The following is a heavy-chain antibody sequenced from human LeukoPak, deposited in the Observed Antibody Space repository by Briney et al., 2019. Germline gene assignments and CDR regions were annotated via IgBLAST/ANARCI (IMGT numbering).Heavy chain of an antibody. D-gene: IGHD3-10*01. V-gene: IGHV3-74*01. CDR2: TNHDGSDT. CDR3: AKGFSLLWFGELRPSHSLDY. J-gene: IGHJ4*02. Sequence: PGGSLRLSCAASGFSIRGYWMHWVRQVPGKGLLWVSHTNHDGSDTTYADSVKGRFTISRDNSKNTLYLQMNSLRAEDTAVYYCAKGFSLLWFGELRPSHSLDYWGQGTLVTVSS. CDR1: GFSIRGYW.